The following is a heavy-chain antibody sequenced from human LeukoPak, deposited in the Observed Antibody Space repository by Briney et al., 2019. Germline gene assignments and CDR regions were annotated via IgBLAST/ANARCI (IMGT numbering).Heavy chain of an antibody. Sequence: SQTLSLTCAISGDSVSSNSAAWIWIRQSPSRGLEWLGRTYYRSKWYNDYAVSVKSRITINPDTSKNQFSLQVNSVTPEDTAVYYCARGGMVRGSPLDYWGQGTLVTVSS. V-gene: IGHV6-1*01. J-gene: IGHJ4*02. CDR2: TYYRSKWYN. CDR3: ARGGMVRGSPLDY. CDR1: GDSVSSNSAA. D-gene: IGHD3-10*01.